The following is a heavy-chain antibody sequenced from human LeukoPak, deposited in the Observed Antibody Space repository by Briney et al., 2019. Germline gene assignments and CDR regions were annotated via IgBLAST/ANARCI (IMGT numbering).Heavy chain of an antibody. D-gene: IGHD2/OR15-2a*01. CDR2: ISSSSPTI. Sequence: PGGSLRLSCAASGFTFSAYNMNWVRQAPGKGRDWISYISSSSPTIYYADSVKGRFTISRDNAKNSLYLQLSSLRAEDTAVYYCARDGTTNFLTHWGQGTLVTVSS. V-gene: IGHV3-48*04. J-gene: IGHJ4*02. CDR3: ARDGTTNFLTH. CDR1: GFTFSAYN.